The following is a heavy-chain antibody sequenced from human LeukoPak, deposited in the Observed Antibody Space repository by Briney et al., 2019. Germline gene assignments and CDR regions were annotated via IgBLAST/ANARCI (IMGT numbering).Heavy chain of an antibody. Sequence: PGGSLRLSCAASGFTFSDYAMSWARQAPGKGLEWVSVISGSGSHTYYADSVKGRFTISRDNSKNTLYLQMSSLRAEDTAVYSCAKGGHCSSTDCHDGRMDVWGKGTTVTVSS. CDR2: ISGSGSHT. D-gene: IGHD2-2*01. CDR1: GFTFSDYA. J-gene: IGHJ6*04. CDR3: AKGGHCSSTDCHDGRMDV. V-gene: IGHV3-23*01.